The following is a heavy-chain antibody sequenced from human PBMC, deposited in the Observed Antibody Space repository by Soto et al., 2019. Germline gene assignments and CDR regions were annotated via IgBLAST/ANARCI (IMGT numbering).Heavy chain of an antibody. D-gene: IGHD2-8*01. V-gene: IGHV1-3*01. J-gene: IGHJ5*02. CDR2: INAGNGNT. Sequence: ASVKVSCKASGYTFTSYAMHWVRQAPGQRLEWMGWINAGNGNTKYSQKFQGRVTITRDTSASTAYMELSSLRSEDTAVYYCAKSGSRAKGVYATHPRENWCDPWGQGTLVSVSS. CDR3: AKSGSRAKGVYATHPRENWCDP. CDR1: GYTFTSYA.